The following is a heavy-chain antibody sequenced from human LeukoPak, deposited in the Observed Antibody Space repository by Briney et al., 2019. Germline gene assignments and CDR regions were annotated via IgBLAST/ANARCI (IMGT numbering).Heavy chain of an antibody. Sequence: ASVKVSCKASGYTFTDYYMHWVRQAPGQGLEWMGWINPNSGGTNYAQKFQGRVTMTRDTSISTAYMELSRLRSDDTAVYYCAGDLAVTPSMNYWGQGTLVTVSS. D-gene: IGHD4-23*01. J-gene: IGHJ4*02. CDR1: GYTFTDYY. CDR3: AGDLAVTPSMNY. V-gene: IGHV1-2*02. CDR2: INPNSGGT.